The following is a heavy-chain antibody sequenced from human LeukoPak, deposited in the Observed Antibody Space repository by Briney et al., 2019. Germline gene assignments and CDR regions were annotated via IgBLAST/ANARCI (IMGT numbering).Heavy chain of an antibody. Sequence: PGASLRLSCAASGFTFSSYAMSWVRQAPGKGLEWVSAISGSGGSTYYADSVKGRFTISRDNSKNTLYLQMNSLRAEDTAVYYCASPKGRTIFGGFLIFDYWGQGPLVTVSS. D-gene: IGHD3-3*01. CDR2: ISGSGGST. V-gene: IGHV3-23*01. J-gene: IGHJ4*02. CDR1: GFTFSSYA. CDR3: ASPKGRTIFGGFLIFDY.